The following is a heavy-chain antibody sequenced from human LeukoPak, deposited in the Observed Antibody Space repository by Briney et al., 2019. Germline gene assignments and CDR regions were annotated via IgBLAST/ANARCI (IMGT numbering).Heavy chain of an antibody. V-gene: IGHV3-23*01. D-gene: IGHD4-17*01. CDR2: IRGGGGSA. Sequence: PGGSLRLSCTPSGFTFSAYAMMWVRQAPGKGPEWVSAIRGGGGSAFYADSVKGRFTISRDNSKYTLFLQMNSLRAEDTAVYYCARDPNGDYIGAFDMWGPGTMVTVSS. CDR1: GFTFSAYA. CDR3: ARDPNGDYIGAFDM. J-gene: IGHJ3*02.